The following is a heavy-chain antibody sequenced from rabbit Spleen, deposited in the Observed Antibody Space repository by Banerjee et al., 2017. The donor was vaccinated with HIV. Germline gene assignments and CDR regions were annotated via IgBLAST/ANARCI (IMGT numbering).Heavy chain of an antibody. CDR3: AKDVAGREDFNL. D-gene: IGHD4-2*01. J-gene: IGHJ4*01. CDR2: INVVTGKA. V-gene: IGHV1S45*01. Sequence: EQLVESGGGLVKPEGSLKLSCTASGFSFSTKAGMCWVRQAPGKGLEWIACINVVTGKAVYATWAKGRFTFSKTSSTTVTLQMTSLTAADTATYFCAKDVAGREDFNLWGQGTLVTVS. CDR1: GFSFSTKAG.